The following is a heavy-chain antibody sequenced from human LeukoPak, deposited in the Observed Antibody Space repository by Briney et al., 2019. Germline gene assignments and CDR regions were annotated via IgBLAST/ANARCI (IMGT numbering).Heavy chain of an antibody. CDR3: AIGGVIWRMDV. CDR1: GFTVTSNY. J-gene: IGHJ6*02. CDR2: VYPGGFT. D-gene: IGHD2/OR15-2a*01. Sequence: GGSLRLSCAVSGFTVTSNYMSWVRQAPGKGLEWVSVVYPGGFTYHADSVRGRFTISRDTSKNTVYLQMNSLRAEDTAVYYCAIGGVIWRMDVWGQGTTVTVSS. V-gene: IGHV3-66*01.